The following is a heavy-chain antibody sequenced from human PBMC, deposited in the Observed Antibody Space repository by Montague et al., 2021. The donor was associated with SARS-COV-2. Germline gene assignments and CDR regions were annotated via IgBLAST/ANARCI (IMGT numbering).Heavy chain of an antibody. CDR3: ASDDFRWDFDC. CDR1: GDSITSDVSY. D-gene: IGHD2/OR15-2a*01. CDR2: IYTTGST. Sequence: TLSLTCTVSGDSITSDVSYWSWIRQPAGKGLEWIGRIYTTGSTNYNPSLESRLTISLDTSKNQFSLKLGSVTAADTAVYYCASDDFRWDFDCWGQGTLVTVSS. V-gene: IGHV4-61*02. J-gene: IGHJ4*02.